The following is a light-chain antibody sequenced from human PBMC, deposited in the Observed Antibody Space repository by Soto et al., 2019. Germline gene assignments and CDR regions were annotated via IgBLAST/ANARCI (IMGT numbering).Light chain of an antibody. CDR3: RSYTSSSTRV. Sequence: QSALTQPASVSGSPGQSITISCTGTSSDVGDYNYVSWYQQHPGKAPKLVIFDVSDRPSGVSNRFSGSKSGNTAYLTISGLQAEDEDDYYCRSYTSSSTRVFGTGTKLTVL. J-gene: IGLJ1*01. CDR2: DVS. V-gene: IGLV2-14*01. CDR1: SSDVGDYNY.